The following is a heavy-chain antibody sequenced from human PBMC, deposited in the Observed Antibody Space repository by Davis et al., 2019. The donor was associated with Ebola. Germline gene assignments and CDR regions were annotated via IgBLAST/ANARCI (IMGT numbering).Heavy chain of an antibody. CDR2: ISYDGSNK. V-gene: IGHV3-30*03. J-gene: IGHJ4*02. Sequence: PGGSLRLSCAASGFTFSSYGMHWVRQAPGKGLEWVAVISYDGSNKYYADSVKGRFTISRDNSKNTLYLQMNSLRAEDTAVYYCATMDGGNSHDYWGQGTLVTVSS. D-gene: IGHD4-23*01. CDR1: GFTFSSYG. CDR3: ATMDGGNSHDY.